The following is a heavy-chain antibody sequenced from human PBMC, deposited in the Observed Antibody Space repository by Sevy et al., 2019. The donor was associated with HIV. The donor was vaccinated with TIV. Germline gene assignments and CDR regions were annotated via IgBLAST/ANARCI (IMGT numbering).Heavy chain of an antibody. D-gene: IGHD3-3*01. CDR3: ASIKIFGVVSDYSVY. J-gene: IGHJ4*02. V-gene: IGHV4-39*01. Sequence: SETLSLTCSVSGDSISSSSYYWVWIRQPPGKGLEWIGTIYYSGRTYYNPSLKCRVTVSVDTSKNQFSLRVSSVTAADTAVYYSASIKIFGVVSDYSVYWGQGTLVTFSS. CDR1: GDSISSSSYY. CDR2: IYYSGRT.